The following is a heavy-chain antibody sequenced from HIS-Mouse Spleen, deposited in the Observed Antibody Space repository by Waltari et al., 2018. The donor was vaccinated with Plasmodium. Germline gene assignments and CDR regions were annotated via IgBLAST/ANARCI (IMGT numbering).Heavy chain of an antibody. CDR1: GFSLSTSGMR. CDR3: ARTTYSSSSAKYYYYGMDV. D-gene: IGHD6-6*01. J-gene: IGHJ6*02. CDR2: IDWDDDK. Sequence: QVTLRESGPALVKPTQTLTLTCTFSGFSLSTSGMRVSWIRQPSGKALDWLARIDWDDDKYYSTSLKTRLTISKDTSKNQVVLTMTNMDPVDTATYYCARTTYSSSSAKYYYYGMDVWGQGTTVTVSS. V-gene: IGHV2-70*15.